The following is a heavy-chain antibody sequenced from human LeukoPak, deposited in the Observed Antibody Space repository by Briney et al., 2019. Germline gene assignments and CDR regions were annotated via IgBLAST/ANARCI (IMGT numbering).Heavy chain of an antibody. CDR2: INPNSGGT. Sequence: ASVKVSCKASGYTFTGYYMHWVRQAPGQGLEWMGWINPNSGGTNYAQKFQGRVTMTRDTSISTAYMELSRLRSDDTAVYYCARPVRGVSPWFDYWGRGTLVTVSS. J-gene: IGHJ4*02. D-gene: IGHD3-10*01. CDR3: ARPVRGVSPWFDY. V-gene: IGHV1-2*02. CDR1: GYTFTGYY.